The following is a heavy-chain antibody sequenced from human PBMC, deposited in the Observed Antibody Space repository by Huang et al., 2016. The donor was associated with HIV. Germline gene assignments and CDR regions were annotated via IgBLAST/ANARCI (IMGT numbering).Heavy chain of an antibody. CDR1: GGSISSSDYH. CDR2: IYYKGRT. D-gene: IGHD3-10*01. CDR3: ARHREGPVAYYSGWGSHLNYMDV. Sequence: QLLLQESGPGLVKPSEALALTCAVSGGSISSSDYHWGWIRQPPGKGLEWIGSIYYKGRTNDSPSLKRRVTIAVDTSKNLFFLNLTSMTAADTAVYYCARHREGPVAYYSGWGSHLNYMDVWGRGRTVVVSS. J-gene: IGHJ6*03. V-gene: IGHV4-39*01.